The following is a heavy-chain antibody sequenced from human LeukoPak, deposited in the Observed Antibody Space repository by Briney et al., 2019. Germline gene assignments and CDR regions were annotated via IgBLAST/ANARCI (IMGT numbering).Heavy chain of an antibody. CDR1: GYSFTSYW. Sequence: GESLKISCKGSGYSFTSYWIGWVRQMPGKGLEWMGSIYPGDSDTRYSPSFQGQVTISVDKSISSAFLEWTSLKASDTAIYYCARVTSMGISSALFFAHWGQGTLVTVSS. CDR3: ARVTSMGISSALFFAH. V-gene: IGHV5-51*01. CDR2: IYPGDSDT. J-gene: IGHJ4*02. D-gene: IGHD6-13*01.